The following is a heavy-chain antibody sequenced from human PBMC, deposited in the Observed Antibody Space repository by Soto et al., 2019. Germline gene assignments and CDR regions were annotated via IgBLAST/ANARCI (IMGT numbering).Heavy chain of an antibody. V-gene: IGHV3-73*01. CDR2: IRSKANSYAT. CDR3: TRQPILSGFAGFDP. Sequence: GSLRRSCAASGFTFSGSAMHWVRQASGKGLEWVGRIRSKANSYATAYAASVKGRFTISRDDSKNTAYLQMNSLKTEDTAVYYCTRQPILSGFAGFDPWGQGTLVTVSS. J-gene: IGHJ5*02. CDR1: GFTFSGSA. D-gene: IGHD3-22*01.